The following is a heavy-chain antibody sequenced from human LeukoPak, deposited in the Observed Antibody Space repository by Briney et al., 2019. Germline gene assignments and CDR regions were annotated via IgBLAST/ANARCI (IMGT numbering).Heavy chain of an antibody. V-gene: IGHV3-33*01. CDR3: ARATEYSSSWFPDAFDI. CDR1: GFTFSSFA. Sequence: PGGSLRLSCAASGFTFSSFAIHWVRRAPGKGLEWVAVIWNDASNKYYADSVRGRFTISRDNSKNTLYLQMNSLRAEDTAVYYCARATEYSSSWFPDAFDIWGQGTMVTVSS. CDR2: IWNDASNK. D-gene: IGHD6-13*01. J-gene: IGHJ3*02.